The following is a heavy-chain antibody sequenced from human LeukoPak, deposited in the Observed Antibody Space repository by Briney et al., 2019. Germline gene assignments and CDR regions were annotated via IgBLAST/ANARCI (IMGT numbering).Heavy chain of an antibody. Sequence: GGSRRLSCAASGFTFSSYSMNWVRQAPGKGLEWVSSISSSSSYIYYADSVKGRFTISRDNAKNSLYLQMNSLRAEDTAVYYCAREGYGGWFDPWGQGTLVTVSS. CDR2: ISSSSSYI. J-gene: IGHJ5*02. D-gene: IGHD5-18*01. CDR1: GFTFSSYS. CDR3: AREGYGGWFDP. V-gene: IGHV3-21*01.